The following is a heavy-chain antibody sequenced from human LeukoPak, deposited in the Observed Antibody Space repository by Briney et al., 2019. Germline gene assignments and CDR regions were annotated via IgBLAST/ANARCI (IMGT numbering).Heavy chain of an antibody. Sequence: PSQTLSLTCTVSGYSISRGYYWGWIRQPPGKGLEWIGRIYHRGSYYYNQSLMSRVTISVDTSKHQFSLKVSSVTAADTAVYYCARGITIFGVAVKYYFDYWGQGTLVTVSS. J-gene: IGHJ4*02. V-gene: IGHV4-38-2*02. CDR3: ARGITIFGVAVKYYFDY. CDR2: IYHRGSY. CDR1: GYSISRGYY. D-gene: IGHD3-3*01.